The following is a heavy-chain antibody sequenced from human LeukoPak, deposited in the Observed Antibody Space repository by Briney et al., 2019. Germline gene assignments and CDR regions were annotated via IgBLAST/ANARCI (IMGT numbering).Heavy chain of an antibody. CDR2: IIPIFGTA. CDR1: GYTFTTYP. CDR3: ARDRGGNSAEYFQH. J-gene: IGHJ1*01. D-gene: IGHD4-23*01. V-gene: IGHV1-69*13. Sequence: SVKVSCKASGYTFTTYPVNWVRQAPGQGLEWMGGIIPIFGTANYAQKFQGRVTITADESTSTAYMELSSLRSEDTAVYYCARDRGGNSAEYFQHWGQGTLVTVSS.